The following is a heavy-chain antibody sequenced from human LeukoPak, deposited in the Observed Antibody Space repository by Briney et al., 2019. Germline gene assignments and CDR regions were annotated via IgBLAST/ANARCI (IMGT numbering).Heavy chain of an antibody. CDR3: ARGGKWLQIEC. Sequence: KPSETLSLTCTVSGGSISSDYWSWIRQPPGKGLEWIGYIYYSGTTNYNPSLKSRVTMSVDTSKNQFSLRLTSVTAADTAVYYCARGGKWLQIECWGQGTLVTVSS. V-gene: IGHV4-59*01. CDR2: IYYSGTT. J-gene: IGHJ4*02. D-gene: IGHD5-24*01. CDR1: GGSISSDY.